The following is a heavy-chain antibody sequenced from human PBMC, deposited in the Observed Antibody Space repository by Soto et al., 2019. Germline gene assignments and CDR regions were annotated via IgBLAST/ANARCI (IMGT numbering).Heavy chain of an antibody. D-gene: IGHD6-13*01. CDR2: IYYSGST. J-gene: IGHJ5*02. CDR3: ARDSPKDSGYSSSWYLNGFDP. Sequence: SETLSLTCTVSGGSISSGGYYWSWIRQHPGKGMEWIGYIYYSGSTYYNPSLKSRVTISLDTSKNQFSLKLSSVTAADTAVYYCARDSPKDSGYSSSWYLNGFDPWGQGTLVTVSS. V-gene: IGHV4-31*03. CDR1: GGSISSGGYY.